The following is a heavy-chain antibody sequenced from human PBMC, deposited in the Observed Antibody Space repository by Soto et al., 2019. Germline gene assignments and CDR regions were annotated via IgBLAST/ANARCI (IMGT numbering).Heavy chain of an antibody. J-gene: IGHJ5*02. Sequence: XXTLSLPFAVYGGSFSGYYWRWILQPPGKGLEWIGEINHSGSTYYNPSLKSRVTISVDTSKNQFSLKLSSVTAADTAVYYCARERPDGSRLDPWGQGTLVTVSS. CDR3: ARERPDGSRLDP. V-gene: IGHV4-34*01. D-gene: IGHD6-13*01. CDR1: GGSFSGYY. CDR2: INHSGST.